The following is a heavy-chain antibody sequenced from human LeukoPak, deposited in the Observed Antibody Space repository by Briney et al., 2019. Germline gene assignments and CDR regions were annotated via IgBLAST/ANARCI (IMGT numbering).Heavy chain of an antibody. V-gene: IGHV3-21*01. D-gene: IGHD3-22*01. CDR3: ARPQKMYYYDSSGYYLDY. CDR2: INSSSRYI. J-gene: IGHJ4*02. CDR1: GLTFSSYS. Sequence: GGSLTLSCAASGLTFSSYSTNWVRHSPGKGLEWGSSINSSSRYIYYADSVKGRFTIPRDNAKNSLYLQMNSLRAENTAVCYCARPQKMYYYDSSGYYLDYWGQGTLVTVSS.